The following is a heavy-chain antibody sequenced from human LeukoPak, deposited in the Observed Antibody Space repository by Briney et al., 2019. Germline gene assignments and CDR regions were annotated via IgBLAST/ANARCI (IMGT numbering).Heavy chain of an antibody. V-gene: IGHV1-18*01. D-gene: IGHD3-22*01. CDR2: ISAYNGNT. CDR3: ARETYYYDSSGLNDAFDI. Sequence: ASVEVSCKASGYTFTSYGISWVRQAPGQGLEWMGWISAYNGNTNYAQKLQGRVTMTTDTSTSTAYMELRSLRSDDTAVYYCARETYYYDSSGLNDAFDIWGQGTMVTVSS. CDR1: GYTFTSYG. J-gene: IGHJ3*02.